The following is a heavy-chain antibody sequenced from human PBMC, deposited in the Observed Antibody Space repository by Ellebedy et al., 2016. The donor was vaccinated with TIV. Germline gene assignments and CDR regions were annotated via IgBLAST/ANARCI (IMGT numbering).Heavy chain of an antibody. CDR1: GYTFTSYD. D-gene: IGHD3-3*01. CDR2: MNPNSGNT. V-gene: IGHV1-8*01. Sequence: ASVKVSXXASGYTFTSYDINWVRQATGQGLEWMGWMNPNSGNTGYAQKFQGRVTMTRNTSISTAYMELSSLRSEDTAVYYCARAGFLEWLRHYYYYYMDVWGKGTTVTVSS. CDR3: ARAGFLEWLRHYYYYYMDV. J-gene: IGHJ6*03.